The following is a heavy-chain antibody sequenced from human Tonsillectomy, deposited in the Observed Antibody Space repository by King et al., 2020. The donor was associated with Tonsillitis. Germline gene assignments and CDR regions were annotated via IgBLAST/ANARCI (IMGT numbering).Heavy chain of an antibody. CDR1: GYTFTAYY. CDR2: INPNIGGT. Sequence: VQLVESGAEVKKPGASVSVSCKASGYTFTAYYMHWVRQAPGQGLEWMGRINPNIGGTNYAQKFQGRVTMTRDTTSSTASMELSRLGSDDTAVYYCARAGPAVADFYYYYGMDVWGQGTTVTVSS. CDR3: ARAGPAVADFYYYYGMDV. V-gene: IGHV1-2*02. D-gene: IGHD6-19*01. J-gene: IGHJ6*02.